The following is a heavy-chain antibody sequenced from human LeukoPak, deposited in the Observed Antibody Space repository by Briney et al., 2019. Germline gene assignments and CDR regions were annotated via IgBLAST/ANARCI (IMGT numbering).Heavy chain of an antibody. Sequence: PGGPLKPPVAPPGFPFRTNTINWFRQAPGRGRNWVSSFIIIIIYNYYADSVKGRLTISRDNAKNSLYLQMKSLRAEDTAVYYCARDHGSLAAAGFLDNWFDPWGQGTLVTVSS. CDR1: GFPFRTNT. J-gene: IGHJ5*02. V-gene: IGHV3-21*01. D-gene: IGHD6-13*01. CDR2: FIIIIIYN. CDR3: ARDHGSLAAAGFLDNWFDP.